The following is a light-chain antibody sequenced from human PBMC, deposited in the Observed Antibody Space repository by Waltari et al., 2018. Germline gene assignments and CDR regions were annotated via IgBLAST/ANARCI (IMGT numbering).Light chain of an antibody. J-gene: IGKJ5*01. CDR1: QSVSSN. V-gene: IGKV3-15*01. CDR2: DAS. Sequence: EVVLTHSLPTPCVSPGESAILSCRASQSVSSNLAWYQQKPGQAPRLLIYDASTRASSIPARFRGSGSGTEFTLTINSLQSEDSATYYCQQYNRWPPITFGQGTRLDIK. CDR3: QQYNRWPPIT.